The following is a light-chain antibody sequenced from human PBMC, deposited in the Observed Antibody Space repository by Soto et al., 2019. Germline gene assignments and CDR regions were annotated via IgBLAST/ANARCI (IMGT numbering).Light chain of an antibody. V-gene: IGLV1-47*01. Sequence: QSVLTQPPSASGTPGQRVTISCSGSSSNIGGNFVSWYQQLPGTAPKLLIHRNNQRPSGVPDRFSGPKSGTSASLAISGLRSEDEADYYCAAWDDSLSGVVFGGGTKLTVL. CDR2: RNN. J-gene: IGLJ3*02. CDR1: SSNIGGNF. CDR3: AAWDDSLSGVV.